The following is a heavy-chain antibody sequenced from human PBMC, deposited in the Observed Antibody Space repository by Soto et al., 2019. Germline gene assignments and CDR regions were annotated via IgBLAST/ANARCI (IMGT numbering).Heavy chain of an antibody. CDR1: GGSISSDGYY. D-gene: IGHD4-17*01. CDR2: IYYSGST. J-gene: IGHJ4*02. V-gene: IGHV4-31*03. Sequence: QVQLQESGPGLVKPSQTLSLTCTVSGGSISSDGYYWSWIRQHPGKGLEWIGYIYYSGSTYYNPSIKIRVTISVDTSKNQFSLKLSSVTAADTAVYYCARESTVTTRLDYWGQGTLVTVSS. CDR3: ARESTVTTRLDY.